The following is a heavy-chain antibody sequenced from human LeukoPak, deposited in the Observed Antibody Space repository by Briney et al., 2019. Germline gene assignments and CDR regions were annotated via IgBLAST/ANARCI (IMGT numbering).Heavy chain of an antibody. Sequence: GGSLRLSCTTSGFNFNTYSMSWVRQSPGKGLERVSDINDDTPYYADSVKGRFTVSRDKSKDTLYLQLNSLRAEDTAVYYCAKDLAPIAAAGMFDYWGQGTLVTVSS. V-gene: IGHV3-23*01. CDR3: AKDLAPIAAAGMFDY. CDR1: GFNFNTYS. J-gene: IGHJ4*02. CDR2: INDDTP. D-gene: IGHD6-13*01.